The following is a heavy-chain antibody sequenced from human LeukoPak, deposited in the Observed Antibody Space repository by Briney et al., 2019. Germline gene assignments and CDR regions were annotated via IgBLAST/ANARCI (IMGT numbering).Heavy chain of an antibody. V-gene: IGHV4-30-2*01. CDR2: IYHSGST. J-gene: IGHJ4*02. Sequence: SQTLSLTCTVSGGSISSGGYYWSWIRQPPGKGLEWIGYIYHSGSTYYNPSLKSRVTISVDTSKNQFSLKLSSVTAADTAVYYCARVYRRWLQFTLLYYFDYWGQGTLVTVSS. CDR1: GGSISSGGYY. D-gene: IGHD5-24*01. CDR3: ARVYRRWLQFTLLYYFDY.